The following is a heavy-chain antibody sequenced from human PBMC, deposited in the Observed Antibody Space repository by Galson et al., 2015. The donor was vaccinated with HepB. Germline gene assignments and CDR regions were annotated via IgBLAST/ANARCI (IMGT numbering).Heavy chain of an antibody. D-gene: IGHD3-10*01. CDR2: FDPEDGET. J-gene: IGHJ4*02. CDR1: GYTVSQLS. CDR3: ATRMVRGIIRTFGY. Sequence: SVKVSCKVSGYTVSQLSMHWVRQAPGKGLEWMGGFDPEDGETIYAQKFQGRVTMTEDTSRDTAYMELSSLRSEDTAVYYCATRMVRGIIRTFGYWGQGTLVTVSS. V-gene: IGHV1-24*01.